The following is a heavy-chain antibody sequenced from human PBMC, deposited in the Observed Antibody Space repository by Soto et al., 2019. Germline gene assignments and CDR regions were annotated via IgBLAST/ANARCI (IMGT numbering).Heavy chain of an antibody. V-gene: IGHV1-18*01. CDR2: ISGYNGNT. D-gene: IGHD3-10*01. CDR3: ARSGFTGKGGMDV. CDR1: GGTFSSYT. Sequence: ASVKVYCKASGGTFSSYTISWVRQAPGQGLEWMGWISGYNGNTKNAQKLQGRVTMTTDTSTSTAYMKLRTLISDDTAVYYCARSGFTGKGGMDVWAQGTRVTVSS. J-gene: IGHJ6*02.